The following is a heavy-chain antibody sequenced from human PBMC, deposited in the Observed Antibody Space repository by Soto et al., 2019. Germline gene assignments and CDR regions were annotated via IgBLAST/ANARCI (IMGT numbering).Heavy chain of an antibody. CDR2: IYYSGST. CDR1: GGSVSSGSYY. D-gene: IGHD1-7*01. Sequence: QVQLQESGPGLVKPSETLSLTCTVSGGSVSSGSYYWSWIRQPPGKGLEWIGYIYYSGSTNYNPSLKSRVTISVDTSKNQFSLKLSSVTAADTAVYYCAGGPGLYNWNSGHYYGMDVWGQGTTVTVSS. V-gene: IGHV4-61*01. CDR3: AGGPGLYNWNSGHYYGMDV. J-gene: IGHJ6*02.